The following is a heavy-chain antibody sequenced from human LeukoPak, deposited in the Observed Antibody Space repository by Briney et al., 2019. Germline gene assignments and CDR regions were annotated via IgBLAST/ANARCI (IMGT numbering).Heavy chain of an antibody. CDR1: GFTFSSFA. J-gene: IGHJ4*02. CDR2: IGGSGYST. D-gene: IGHD2-15*01. V-gene: IGHV3-23*01. CDR3: TKDMMVCNSGSCYSGTDY. Sequence: GGSLRLSCAASGFTFSSFAMNWVRQAPGKGLEWVSTIGGSGYSTYYADSVKGRFTISRDNSKSTLYLQMNSLRVEDTAIYYCTKDMMVCNSGSCYSGTDYWGQGTLVTVSS.